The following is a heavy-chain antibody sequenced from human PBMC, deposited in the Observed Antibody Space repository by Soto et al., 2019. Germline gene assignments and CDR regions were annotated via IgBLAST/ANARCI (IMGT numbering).Heavy chain of an antibody. CDR1: GFMFNDYE. Sequence: EVQLVESGGGLAQSGGSLRLSCAASGFMFNDYEMNWVRQAPGKGLEWVSYISEGGTTTHYTDSVKGRFSISRDNAKESLYLQMNSLAPEYTATYFCVRDARGGGLFPWDCLGQGVVVSVSS. V-gene: IGHV3-48*03. J-gene: IGHJ4*02. CDR2: ISEGGTTT. CDR3: VRDARGGGLFPWDC. D-gene: IGHD3-16*01.